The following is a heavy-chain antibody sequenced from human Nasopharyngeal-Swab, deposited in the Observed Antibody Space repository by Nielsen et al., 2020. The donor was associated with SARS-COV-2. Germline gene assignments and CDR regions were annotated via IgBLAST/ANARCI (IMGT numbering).Heavy chain of an antibody. D-gene: IGHD2-15*01. CDR3: AKDIEVDIVVVVAANAFDI. J-gene: IGHJ3*02. CDR2: ISWNSGSI. V-gene: IGHV3-9*01. CDR1: GFTFDDYA. Sequence: SLKISCAASGFTFDDYAMHWVRQAPGKGLDWVSGISWNSGSIGYADSVKGRFTISRDNAKNSLYLQMNSLRAEDTALYYCAKDIEVDIVVVVAANAFDIWGQGTMVTVSS.